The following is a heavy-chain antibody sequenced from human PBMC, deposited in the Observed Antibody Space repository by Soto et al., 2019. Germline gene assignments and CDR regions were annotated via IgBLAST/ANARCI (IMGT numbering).Heavy chain of an antibody. V-gene: IGHV4-34*01. Sequence: SETLSLTCAVYGGSFSGYYWSWIRQPPGKGLEWIEEINHSGSTNYNPSLKSRVTISVDTSKNQFSLKLSSVTAADTAVYYCARGRDYYGSGSYYRIPYYGMDVWGQGTTIT. D-gene: IGHD3-10*01. CDR3: ARGRDYYGSGSYYRIPYYGMDV. CDR1: GGSFSGYY. J-gene: IGHJ6*02. CDR2: INHSGST.